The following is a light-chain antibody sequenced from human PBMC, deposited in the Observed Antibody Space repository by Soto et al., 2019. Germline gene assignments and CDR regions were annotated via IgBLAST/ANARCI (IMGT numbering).Light chain of an antibody. CDR3: QQYNNWPPLT. CDR1: QSVSSN. J-gene: IGKJ4*01. CDR2: GAS. Sequence: ETVMTQSPATLSVSPGERATLSCRASQSVSSNLAWYQQKPGQPPRLLIYGASTRATGIPARFSGNGSGTEFTLTISSLQSEDFAVYYCQQYNNWPPLTSGGGTKVEIK. V-gene: IGKV3D-15*01.